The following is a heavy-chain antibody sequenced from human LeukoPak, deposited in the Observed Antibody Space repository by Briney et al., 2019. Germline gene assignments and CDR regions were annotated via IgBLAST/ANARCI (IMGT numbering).Heavy chain of an antibody. CDR3: ARPLYSSGWEIHAFDI. CDR1: GFTFSSYS. V-gene: IGHV3-21*01. Sequence: PGGSLRLSCAASGFTFSSYSMNWVRQAPGKGLEWVSSISSSSSYIYYADSVKGRFTISRDNAKNSLYLQMNSLRAVDTAVYYCARPLYSSGWEIHAFDIWGQGTMVTVSS. D-gene: IGHD6-19*01. CDR2: ISSSSSYI. J-gene: IGHJ3*02.